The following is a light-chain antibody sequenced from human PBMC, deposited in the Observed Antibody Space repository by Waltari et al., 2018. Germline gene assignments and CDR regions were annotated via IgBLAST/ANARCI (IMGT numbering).Light chain of an antibody. CDR1: QSVLYSPNNKNY. V-gene: IGKV4-1*01. J-gene: IGKJ1*01. Sequence: DIVMTQSPDSLAVSLAERATINCKSSQSVLYSPNNKNYLAWYQQKPGQPPKLLIYWASTRESGVPDRFSGSGSGTDFTLTISSLQAEDVAVYYCQQYYSTLWTFGQGTKVEIK. CDR3: QQYYSTLWT. CDR2: WAS.